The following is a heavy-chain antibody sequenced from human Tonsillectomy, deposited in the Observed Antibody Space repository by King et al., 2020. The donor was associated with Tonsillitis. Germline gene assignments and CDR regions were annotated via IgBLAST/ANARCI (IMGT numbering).Heavy chain of an antibody. Sequence: VQLVESGGGLVKPGGSLTLSCAGSGFSFSRHSMNWVRQAPGKGLEWVSYITPTSSDVVYADFVRGRFTISRDNAKNLVFLQMNSLRDEDTAVYYCARDAAGYFRFWFDSWGQGTLDTVSS. CDR3: ARDAAGYFRFWFDS. J-gene: IGHJ5*01. CDR2: ITPTSSDV. CDR1: GFSFSRHS. V-gene: IGHV3-48*02. D-gene: IGHD6-13*01.